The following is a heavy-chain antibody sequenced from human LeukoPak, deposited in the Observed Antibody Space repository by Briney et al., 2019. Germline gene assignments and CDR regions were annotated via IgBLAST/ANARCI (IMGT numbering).Heavy chain of an antibody. D-gene: IGHD1-1*01. J-gene: IGHJ3*02. V-gene: IGHV4-31*03. CDR2: IYYSGST. CDR1: GGSISSGGYY. CDR3: AKRILGNAFEI. Sequence: ASQTLSLTCTVSGGSISSGGYYWSWIRQHPGKGLEWIGYIYYSGSTYYNPSLKSRVTISVDTSKNQFSLKLSSVTAADTAVYYCAKRILGNAFEIWGQGTMVTVSS.